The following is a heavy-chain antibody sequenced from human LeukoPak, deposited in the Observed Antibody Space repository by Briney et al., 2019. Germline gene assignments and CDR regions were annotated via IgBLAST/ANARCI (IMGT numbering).Heavy chain of an antibody. D-gene: IGHD3-22*01. CDR2: ISGSGGST. CDR3: AKEFEVDSSGYSPFDY. V-gene: IGHV3-23*01. J-gene: IGHJ4*02. Sequence: PGESLRLSCAASGFTFSSYAMSWVRQAPGKGLEWVSAISGSGGSTYYADSVKGRFTISRDNSKNTLYLHMNSLRAEDTAVYYCAKEFEVDSSGYSPFDYWGQGTLVTVSS. CDR1: GFTFSSYA.